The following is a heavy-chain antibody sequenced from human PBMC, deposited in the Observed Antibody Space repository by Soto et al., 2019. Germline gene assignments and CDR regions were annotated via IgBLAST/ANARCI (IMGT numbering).Heavy chain of an antibody. Sequence: SETLSLTCAVSGFSIRSGGYSWSWIRQPPGKGLEWIGYMYHSGSTYYNPSLKSRVTISVDTSKNQFSLKLSSVTAADTAVYYCARYGSGSSVWFDPWGQGTLVTVSS. CDR3: ARYGSGSSVWFDP. V-gene: IGHV4-30-2*02. CDR2: MYHSGST. J-gene: IGHJ5*02. D-gene: IGHD3-10*01. CDR1: GFSIRSGGYS.